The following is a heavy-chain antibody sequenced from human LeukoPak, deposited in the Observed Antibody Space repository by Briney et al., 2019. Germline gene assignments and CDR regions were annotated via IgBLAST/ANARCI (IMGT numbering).Heavy chain of an antibody. Sequence: ASVKVSCXASGYTFTSYGISWVRLAPGQGLEWMGWISAYNGNTNYAQKLQGRVTMTTDTSTSTAYMELRSLRSDDTAVYYCVGWYGDYVGLDYWGQGTLVTVSS. CDR2: ISAYNGNT. V-gene: IGHV1-18*01. CDR1: GYTFTSYG. D-gene: IGHD4-17*01. CDR3: VGWYGDYVGLDY. J-gene: IGHJ4*02.